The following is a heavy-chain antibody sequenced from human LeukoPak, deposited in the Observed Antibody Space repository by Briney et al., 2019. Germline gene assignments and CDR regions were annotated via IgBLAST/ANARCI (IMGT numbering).Heavy chain of an antibody. V-gene: IGHV3-30*07. CDR3: ARVTTSGSYKFDY. CDR2: ISYDGTNK. D-gene: IGHD3-10*01. J-gene: IGHJ4*02. Sequence: PGRSLRLSCAASGFTFSTYTMHWVRQAPGKGLEWVAVISYDGTNKYYADSVKGRFTFSRDNSKNTLYLQMNSLRAEDTAVYYCARVTTSGSYKFDYWGQGTLVTVSS. CDR1: GFTFSTYT.